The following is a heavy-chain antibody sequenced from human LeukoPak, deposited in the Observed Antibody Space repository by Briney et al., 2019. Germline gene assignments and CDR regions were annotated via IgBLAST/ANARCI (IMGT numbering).Heavy chain of an antibody. CDR3: ARAYSSGYYYYYGMDV. J-gene: IGHJ6*02. D-gene: IGHD3-22*01. Sequence: PGGSLRLSCAASGFTFSSYSMNWVRQPPGKGLEWVSSISSSSSYIYYADSVKGRFTISRDNAKNSLYLQMNSLRAEDTAVYYCARAYSSGYYYYYGMDVWGQGTTVTVSS. CDR1: GFTFSSYS. V-gene: IGHV3-21*01. CDR2: ISSSSSYI.